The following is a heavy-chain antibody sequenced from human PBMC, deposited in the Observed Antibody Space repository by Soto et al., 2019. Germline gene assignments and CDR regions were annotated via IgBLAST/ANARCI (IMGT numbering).Heavy chain of an antibody. Sequence: QVQLVESGGGVVQPGRSLRLSCAASGFSFSSYGMHWVRQAPGKGLEWVSLISYGGGDTHYADSVRGRFTISRDNSKNTLYLQMSSLSAEDTAVYYCAKDRGDGIVVHYYGMDVWGQGTTVTVS. CDR3: AKDRGDGIVVHYYGMDV. J-gene: IGHJ6*02. D-gene: IGHD2-21*01. CDR2: ISYGGGDT. CDR1: GFSFSSYG. V-gene: IGHV3-30*18.